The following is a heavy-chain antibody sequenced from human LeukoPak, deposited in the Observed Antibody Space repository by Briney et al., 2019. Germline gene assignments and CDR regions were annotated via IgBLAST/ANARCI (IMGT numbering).Heavy chain of an antibody. CDR2: FDPEDGET. J-gene: IGHJ5*02. D-gene: IGHD3-10*01. Sequence: ASVKVSCTVSGYTLTELSMHWVRQAPGKGLEWMGGFDPEDGETIYAQKFQGRVTMTEDTSTDTAYMELSSLRSEDTAVYYCATSMVRGVIAFNWFDPWGQGTLVTVSS. CDR1: GYTLTELS. CDR3: ATSMVRGVIAFNWFDP. V-gene: IGHV1-24*01.